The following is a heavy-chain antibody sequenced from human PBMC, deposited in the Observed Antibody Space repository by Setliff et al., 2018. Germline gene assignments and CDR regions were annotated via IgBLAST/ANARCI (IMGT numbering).Heavy chain of an antibody. CDR1: GYTFTSYG. J-gene: IGHJ4*02. D-gene: IGHD3-9*01. V-gene: IGHV1-18*01. Sequence: WASVKVSCKASGYTFTSYGISWVRQAPGQGLEWMGWISAYNGNTNYAQKLQGRVTMTTDTSTSTAYMELRSLRSDDTAVYYCARVYPFSLGYDILTGYYDYWGQGTLVTVSS. CDR3: ARVYPFSLGYDILTGYYDY. CDR2: ISAYNGNT.